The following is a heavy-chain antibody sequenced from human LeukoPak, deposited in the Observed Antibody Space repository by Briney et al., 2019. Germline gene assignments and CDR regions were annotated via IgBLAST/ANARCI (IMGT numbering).Heavy chain of an antibody. CDR2: IYSGGST. D-gene: IGHD5-18*01. CDR3: ARVHGTWIQLWHNDY. Sequence: GGSLRLSCAASGFTVSSNYMSWVRQAPGKGLEWVSVIYSGGSTYYADSVKGRFTISRDNSKNTLYFQMNSLRAEDTAVYYCARVHGTWIQLWHNDYWGQGTLVTVSS. J-gene: IGHJ4*02. CDR1: GFTVSSNY. V-gene: IGHV3-66*01.